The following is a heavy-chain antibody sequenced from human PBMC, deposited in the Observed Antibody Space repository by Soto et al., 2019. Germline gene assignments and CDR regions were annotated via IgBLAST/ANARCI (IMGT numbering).Heavy chain of an antibody. V-gene: IGHV3-23*01. D-gene: IGHD3-3*01. CDR1: GFTFSSYA. J-gene: IGHJ4*02. Sequence: PGGSLRLSCAASGFTFSSYAMSWVRQAPGKGLEWVSAISGSGGSTYYADSVKGRFTISRDNSKNTLYLQMNSLRAEDTAVYYCAKVEKDDFWSGYYTPPTYFDYWGQGTLVTVSS. CDR2: ISGSGGST. CDR3: AKVEKDDFWSGYYTPPTYFDY.